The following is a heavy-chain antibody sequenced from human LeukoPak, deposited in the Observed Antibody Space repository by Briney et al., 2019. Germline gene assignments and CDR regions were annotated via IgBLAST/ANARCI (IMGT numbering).Heavy chain of an antibody. D-gene: IGHD4-17*01. V-gene: IGHV4-4*02. CDR3: ARVRLRRPFDY. Sequence: SETLSLTCAVSGGSISSSNWWSWVRQRPGKGLEWIWEIYHSGSTNYNPSLKSRVTISVDKSKNQFSLKLSSVTAADTAVYYCARVRLRRPFDYWGQGTLVTVSS. CDR2: IYHSGST. J-gene: IGHJ4*02. CDR1: GGSISSSNW.